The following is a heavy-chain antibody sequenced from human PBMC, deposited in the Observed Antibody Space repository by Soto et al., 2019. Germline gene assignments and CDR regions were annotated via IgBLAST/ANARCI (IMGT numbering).Heavy chain of an antibody. D-gene: IGHD3-9*01. V-gene: IGHV1-2*04. J-gene: IGHJ6*02. CDR1: GYTFTGYY. CDR2: INPNSGGT. Sequence: ASVKVSCKASGYTFTGYYMHWVRQAPGQGLEWMGWINPNSGGTNYAQKFQGWVTMTRDTSISTAYMELSRLRSDDTAVYYCARGPITIFYGMDVWGQGPTVTVSS. CDR3: ARGPITIFYGMDV.